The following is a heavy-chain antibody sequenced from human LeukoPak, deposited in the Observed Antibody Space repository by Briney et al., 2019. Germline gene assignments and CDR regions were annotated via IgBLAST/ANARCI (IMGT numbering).Heavy chain of an antibody. CDR2: ISGRGVST. V-gene: IGHV3-23*01. CDR1: GFTFSAYA. J-gene: IGHJ4*02. D-gene: IGHD1-20*01. CDR3: AKAASGNWNDVSDY. Sequence: GGPLRLSCAASGFTFSAYAMSWVRQAPGKGLEWVSAISGRGVSTSYADSVRGRFTISRDNSKNTLYLQMNSLRAEDTAVYYCAKAASGNWNDVSDYWGQGTLVTVSS.